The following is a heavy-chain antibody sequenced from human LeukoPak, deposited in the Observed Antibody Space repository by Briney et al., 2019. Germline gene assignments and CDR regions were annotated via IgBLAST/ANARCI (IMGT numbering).Heavy chain of an antibody. J-gene: IGHJ4*02. V-gene: IGHV1-3*01. CDR3: ARDRSFNGYSYGYGY. Sequence: ASVKVSCKASGYTFTSYAMHWVRQAPGQRLEWMGWINAGNGNTKYPQKFQGRVTIARDTSASTAYMELSSLRSEDTAVYYCARDRSFNGYSYGYGYWGQGTLVTVSS. D-gene: IGHD5-18*01. CDR2: INAGNGNT. CDR1: GYTFTSYA.